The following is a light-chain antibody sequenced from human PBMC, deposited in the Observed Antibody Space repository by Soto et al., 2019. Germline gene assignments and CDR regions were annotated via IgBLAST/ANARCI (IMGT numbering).Light chain of an antibody. V-gene: IGKV1-5*03. Sequence: DIQRTQSPSTLSGSVGDRVTSTCRASQTISSWLAWYQQKPGKAPKLLIYKASTLKSGVPSRCSGSGSGTEFTLTISRLQPDDLATYDFQHSNSYSEAVGQGTKVELK. CDR1: QTISSW. J-gene: IGKJ1*01. CDR2: KAS. CDR3: QHSNSYSEA.